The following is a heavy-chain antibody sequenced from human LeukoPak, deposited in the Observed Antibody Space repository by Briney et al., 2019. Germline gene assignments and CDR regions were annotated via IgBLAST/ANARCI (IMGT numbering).Heavy chain of an antibody. CDR2: IYYTGST. Sequence: PSETLSLTCVVSSDSVSSRTSYWSWIRQSPGKGLEWIGYIYYTGSTNQNPSLKSRVTISVDMSKNQFSLKLSSVTAADTAVYYCARGKDSSGWYRRYFQHWGQGTLVTVSS. D-gene: IGHD6-19*01. V-gene: IGHV4-61*01. J-gene: IGHJ1*01. CDR3: ARGKDSSGWYRRYFQH. CDR1: SDSVSSRTSY.